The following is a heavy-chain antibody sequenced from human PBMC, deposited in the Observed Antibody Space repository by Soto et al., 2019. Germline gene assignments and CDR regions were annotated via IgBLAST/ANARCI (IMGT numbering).Heavy chain of an antibody. Sequence: SETLSLTCAVYGGCFSGYYWSWIRQPPGKGLEWIGEINHSGSTNYNPSLKSRVTISVDTSKNQFSLKLSSVTAADTAVYYCARRYSSGWSRVSNYFDYWGQGTLVTVSS. V-gene: IGHV4-34*01. CDR2: INHSGST. D-gene: IGHD6-19*01. CDR3: ARRYSSGWSRVSNYFDY. J-gene: IGHJ4*02. CDR1: GGCFSGYY.